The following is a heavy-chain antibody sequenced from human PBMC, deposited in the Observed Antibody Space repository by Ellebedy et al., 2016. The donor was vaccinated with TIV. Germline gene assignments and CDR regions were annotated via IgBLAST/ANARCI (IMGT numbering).Heavy chain of an antibody. V-gene: IGHV7-4-1*01. CDR1: GYTFTGYP. CDR3: ARDSRYNWNDWDFYHMDV. J-gene: IGHJ6*03. CDR2: INMNTGNP. D-gene: IGHD1-1*01. Sequence: ASVKVSCKASGYTFTGYPINWVRQAPGQGLEWLGWINMNTGNPTYAQGFTGRFVFSLDISVNTAYLQIDSLKAEDTAVYYCARDSRYNWNDWDFYHMDVWGTGATVTVSS.